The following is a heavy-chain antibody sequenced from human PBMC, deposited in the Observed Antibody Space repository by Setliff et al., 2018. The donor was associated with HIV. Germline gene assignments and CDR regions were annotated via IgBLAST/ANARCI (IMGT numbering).Heavy chain of an antibody. CDR3: AKTSIPMPRSGTRLES. V-gene: IGHV4-4*02. D-gene: IGHD6-6*01. Sequence: KPSETLSLTCVVSGFSIKNDNWWNWVRQTPGKGLEWIGQIFHDGTVTYKPSLESRVTILMDILKNQISLNVTSVTAADTATYYCAKTSIPMPRSGTRLESWGPGRLVTVSS. CDR1: GFSIKNDNW. CDR2: IFHDGTV. J-gene: IGHJ4*02.